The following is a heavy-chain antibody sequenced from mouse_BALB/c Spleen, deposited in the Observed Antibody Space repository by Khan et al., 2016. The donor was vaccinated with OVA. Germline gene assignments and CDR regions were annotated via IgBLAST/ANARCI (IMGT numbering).Heavy chain of an antibody. CDR3: ARSAYYYNSEGFAY. D-gene: IGHD1-1*01. Sequence: EVELVESGGDLVRPAGSLKLSCAVTGYTFSTYCRSSFSQPFPRRQLGLATFITDGAYTNYQPCVKGRFSITRDNAKNTLYLQLSSLKSEDTAIYYYARSAYYYNSEGFAYWGQGTLVTVSA. J-gene: IGHJ3*01. CDR1: GYTFSTYC. V-gene: IGHV5-6*01. CDR2: FITDGAYT.